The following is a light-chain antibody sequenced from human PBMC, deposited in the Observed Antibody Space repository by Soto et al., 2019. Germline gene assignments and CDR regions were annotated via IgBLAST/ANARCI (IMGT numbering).Light chain of an antibody. J-gene: IGLJ1*01. V-gene: IGLV2-8*01. CDR2: DVT. Sequence: QSALTQPPSASGSPGQSVAISCTGTSSDIGGYNFVSWYQQHPGKAPKLMIYDVTKRPSGVPDRFSGSKSGNTATLIVSGLQAEDEADYYCSSHGGSHSPYVFGPGTKVTVL. CDR3: SSHGGSHSPYV. CDR1: SSDIGGYNF.